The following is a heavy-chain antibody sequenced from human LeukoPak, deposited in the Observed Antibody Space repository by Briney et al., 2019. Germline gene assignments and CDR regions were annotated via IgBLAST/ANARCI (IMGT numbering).Heavy chain of an antibody. CDR3: ARDSSGWSVDY. Sequence: PGGSLRPSCAASGFTFSSYGMHWVRQAPGKGLEWVAVIWYDGSNKYYADSVKGRFTISRDNSKNTLYLQMNSLRAEDTAVYYCARDSSGWSVDYWGQGTLVTVSS. CDR1: GFTFSSYG. D-gene: IGHD6-19*01. V-gene: IGHV3-33*01. J-gene: IGHJ4*02. CDR2: IWYDGSNK.